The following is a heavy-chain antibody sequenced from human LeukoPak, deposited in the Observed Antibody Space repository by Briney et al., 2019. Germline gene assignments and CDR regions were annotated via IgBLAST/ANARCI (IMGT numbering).Heavy chain of an antibody. CDR3: GVGASIANYYSYMDV. CDR2: SRNKANSYST. J-gene: IGHJ6*03. V-gene: IGHV3-72*01. D-gene: IGHD1-26*01. Sequence: GRSLRLSCAASGFTSSDHYMDWVRQAPGKGLEWIGRSRNKANSYSTEYAASVKGRFTISRDESENSLYLQMNGLKTEDTAVYYCGVGASIANYYSYMDVWGKGTTVTVSS. CDR1: GFTSSDHY.